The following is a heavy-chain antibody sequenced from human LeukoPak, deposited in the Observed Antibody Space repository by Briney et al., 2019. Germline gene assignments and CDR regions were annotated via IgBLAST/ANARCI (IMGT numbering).Heavy chain of an antibody. Sequence: PGGSLRLSCEASGFTFSSHWMSWVRQAPGKGLEWVANIKQDGSEKYYVDSVKGRFTIPRDNAKNSLYLQMNSLRAEDTAVYFCARDRSSGWPGGYWGQGTLVTVSS. CDR1: GFTFSSHW. V-gene: IGHV3-7*01. CDR3: ARDRSSGWPGGY. CDR2: IKQDGSEK. J-gene: IGHJ4*02. D-gene: IGHD6-19*01.